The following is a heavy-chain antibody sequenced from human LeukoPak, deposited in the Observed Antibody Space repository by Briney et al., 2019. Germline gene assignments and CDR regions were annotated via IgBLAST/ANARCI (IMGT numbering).Heavy chain of an antibody. V-gene: IGHV4-38-2*02. Sequence: SETLSLTCTVSGYSISSGYYWGWIRQPPGKGLEWIGSIYHSGSTYYNPSLKCRVTISVDTSKNQFSLKLSSVTAADTAVYYCARDLGSYDILTGYFDYWGQGTLVTVSS. CDR2: IYHSGST. D-gene: IGHD3-9*01. CDR3: ARDLGSYDILTGYFDY. CDR1: GYSISSGYY. J-gene: IGHJ4*02.